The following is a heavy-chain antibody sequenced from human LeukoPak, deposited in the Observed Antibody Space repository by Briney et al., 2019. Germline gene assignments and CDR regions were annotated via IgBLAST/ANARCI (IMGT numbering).Heavy chain of an antibody. D-gene: IGHD4/OR15-4a*01. Sequence: GGYLRLSCVGSGLTFSDYFISWIRQAPGKGLEWISYISNSGRTTYFADSVKGRFTISRDNAKNSLYLHMNGLRAEDTAVYYCARDLLANIDDYYFGMDVWGQGTTVTVSS. CDR3: ARDLLANIDDYYFGMDV. CDR1: GLTFSDYF. CDR2: ISNSGRTT. V-gene: IGHV3-11*01. J-gene: IGHJ6*02.